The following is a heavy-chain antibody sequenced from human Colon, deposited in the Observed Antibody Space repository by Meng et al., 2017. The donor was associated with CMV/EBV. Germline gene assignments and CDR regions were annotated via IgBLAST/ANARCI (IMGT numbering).Heavy chain of an antibody. V-gene: IGHV3-23*01. CDR1: GFTFSSYS. CDR2: ITHTSDT. Sequence: GESLKISCSTSGFTFSSYSLNWVRQAPGKGLKWVSYITHTSDTYYGDSVRGQFTISRDNSKHTLYLQMNSLRVEDTAVYYCVKDDIGYTGEGGSWGQGTLVTVSS. J-gene: IGHJ5*02. CDR3: VKDDIGYTGEGGS. D-gene: IGHD3-10*01.